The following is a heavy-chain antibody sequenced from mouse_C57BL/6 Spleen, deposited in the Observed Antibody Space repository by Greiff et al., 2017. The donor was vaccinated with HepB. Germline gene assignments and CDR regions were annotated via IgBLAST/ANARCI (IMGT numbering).Heavy chain of an antibody. CDR3: ARRLDGYPYFDY. D-gene: IGHD2-3*01. Sequence: EVQLQQSGPELVKPGASVKIPCKASGYTFTDYNMDWVKQSHGKSLEWIGDINPNNGGTIYNQKFKGKATLTVDKSSSTAYMELRSLTSEDTAVYYCARRLDGYPYFDYWGQGTTLTVSS. CDR1: GYTFTDYN. V-gene: IGHV1-18*01. CDR2: INPNNGGT. J-gene: IGHJ2*01.